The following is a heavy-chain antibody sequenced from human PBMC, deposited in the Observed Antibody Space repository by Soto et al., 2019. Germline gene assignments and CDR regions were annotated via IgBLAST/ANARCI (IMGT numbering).Heavy chain of an antibody. J-gene: IGHJ4*02. Sequence: EVQLVESGGGLVQPGGSLRLSCVASGLTFSDHYMDWVRQAPGKGLEWVGRIRNKGNGYSTDYAASVKGRFTISRDDSQNSLYLQMNSLNTEATAVYYCARRITGSPPADGGYWGQGTLVTVSS. CDR3: ARRITGSPPADGGY. D-gene: IGHD1-20*01. V-gene: IGHV3-72*01. CDR1: GLTFSDHY. CDR2: IRNKGNGYST.